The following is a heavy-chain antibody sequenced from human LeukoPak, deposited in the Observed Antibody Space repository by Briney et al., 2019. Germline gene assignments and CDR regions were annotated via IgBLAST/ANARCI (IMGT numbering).Heavy chain of an antibody. CDR1: GFTFSSYS. CDR2: ISSSSSYI. V-gene: IGHV3-21*01. D-gene: IGHD2-2*01. J-gene: IGHJ5*02. Sequence: GGSLRLSCAASGFTFSSYSMNWVRQAPGKGLGWVSSISSSSSYIYYADSVKGRFTISRDNAKNSLYLQMNSLRAEDTAVYYCARDTQYCSSTSCLNWFDPWGQGTLVTVSS. CDR3: ARDTQYCSSTSCLNWFDP.